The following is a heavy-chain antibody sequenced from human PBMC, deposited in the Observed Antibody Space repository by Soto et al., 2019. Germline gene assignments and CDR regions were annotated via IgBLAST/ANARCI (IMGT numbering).Heavy chain of an antibody. CDR1: GGTFSSYA. Sequence: ASVKVSCKASGGTFSSYAISWVRQAPGQGLEWMGGIIPIFGTANYAQKFQGRVTITADESTSTAYMELSSLRSEDTAVYYCAGGEVKTMLAGVTPAYYCDMDVCG. J-gene: IGHJ6*02. V-gene: IGHV1-69*13. CDR3: AGGEVKTMLAGVTPAYYCDMDV. D-gene: IGHD2-2*01. CDR2: IIPIFGTA.